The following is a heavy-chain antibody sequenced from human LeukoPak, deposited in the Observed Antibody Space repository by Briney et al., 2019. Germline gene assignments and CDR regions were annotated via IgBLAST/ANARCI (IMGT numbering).Heavy chain of an antibody. J-gene: IGHJ3*02. V-gene: IGHV3-48*01. D-gene: IGHD1-26*01. CDR1: GFTFSSYS. CDR3: ARDTLLGATGAFDI. CDR2: ISSSSSTI. Sequence: GGSLRLSCAASGFTFSSYSMNWVRQAPGKGLEWVPYISSSSSTIYYADSVKGRFTISRDNAKNSLYLQMNSLRAEDTAVYYCARDTLLGATGAFDIWGQGTMVTVSS.